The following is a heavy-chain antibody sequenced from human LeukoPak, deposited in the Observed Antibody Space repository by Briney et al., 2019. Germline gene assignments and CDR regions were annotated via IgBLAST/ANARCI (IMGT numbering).Heavy chain of an antibody. CDR2: INSDGSST. J-gene: IGHJ6*02. V-gene: IGHV3-74*01. CDR3: ASKNSMDV. D-gene: IGHD2/OR15-2a*01. Sequence: LSGGSRRLSCSASGFTFSSYWMHWVRHAPGKGLVWVSRINSDGSSTSYADSVKGRFTISRDNAKNTLYLQMDSLRAEDTAVYYCASKNSMDVWGQGTTVTVSS. CDR1: GFTFSSYW.